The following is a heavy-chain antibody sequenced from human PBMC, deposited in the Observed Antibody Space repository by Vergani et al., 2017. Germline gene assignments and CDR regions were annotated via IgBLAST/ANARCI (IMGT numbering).Heavy chain of an antibody. CDR1: GFSFSSYS. V-gene: IGHV3-21*01. CDR3: ARVSHTAMAEGPLDY. D-gene: IGHD5-18*01. J-gene: IGHJ4*02. Sequence: EVQLVESGGGLVKSGGSLRLSCAASGFSFSSYSMNWVRQAPGKGLEWVSSISSSSSYKYYVDSVKGRFTISRDNAKNSLYLEMNSLRAEDTAVYYCARVSHTAMAEGPLDYWGQGTLVTVSS. CDR2: ISSSSSYK.